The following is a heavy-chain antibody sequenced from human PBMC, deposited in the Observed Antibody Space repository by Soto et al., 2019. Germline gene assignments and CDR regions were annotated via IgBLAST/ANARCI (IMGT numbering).Heavy chain of an antibody. CDR1: GYTFTSYY. CDR2: INPSGGST. V-gene: IGHV1-46*01. D-gene: IGHD3-22*01. J-gene: IGHJ6*02. CDR3: ARVRYDSSGYSESYYYYYGMDV. Sequence: ASVKVSCKASGYTFTSYYMHWGRQAPGQGLEWMGIINPSGGSTSYAQKFQGRVTMTRDTSTSTVYMELSSLRSEDTAVYYCARVRYDSSGYSESYYYYYGMDVWGQGTTVTVSS.